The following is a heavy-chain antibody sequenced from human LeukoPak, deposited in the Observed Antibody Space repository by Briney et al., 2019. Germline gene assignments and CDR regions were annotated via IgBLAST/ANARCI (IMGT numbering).Heavy chain of an antibody. CDR3: AKGAGDFWSGYYPRY. Sequence: PGGSLRLSCAASGFTVSSNFMSWVRQAPGKGLEWVSIIHSGGTTYHADSVKGRFSISRDNSKNTLYLQMNSLRAEDTAVYYCAKGAGDFWSGYYPRYWGQGTLVTVSS. CDR2: IHSGGTT. CDR1: GFTVSSNF. V-gene: IGHV3-53*01. J-gene: IGHJ4*02. D-gene: IGHD3-3*01.